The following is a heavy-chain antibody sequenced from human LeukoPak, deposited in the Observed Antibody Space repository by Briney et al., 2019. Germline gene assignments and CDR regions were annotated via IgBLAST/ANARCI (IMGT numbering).Heavy chain of an antibody. J-gene: IGHJ5*02. D-gene: IGHD6-19*01. CDR2: IYYSGST. Sequence: PSETLSLTCTVSGGSISSSSYYWGWIRQPPGKGLEWIGSIYYSGSTYYNPSLKSRVAISVDTSKNQFSLKLSSVTAADTAVYYCARQNGLDWFDPWGQGTLVTVSS. CDR3: ARQNGLDWFDP. CDR1: GGSISSSSYY. V-gene: IGHV4-39*01.